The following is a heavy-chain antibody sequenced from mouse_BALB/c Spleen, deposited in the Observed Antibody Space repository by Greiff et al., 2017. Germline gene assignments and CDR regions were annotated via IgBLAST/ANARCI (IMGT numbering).Heavy chain of an antibody. V-gene: IGHV2-6-4*01. D-gene: IGHD1-1*01. CDR3: ARKRDEATTDAMPFAY. CDR1: GFSLSRYS. Sequence: VKVVESGPGLVAPSQSLSITCTVSGFSLSRYSVHWVRQPPGKGLEWLGMIWGGGSTDYNSALKSRLSISKDNSKSQVFLKMNSLQTDDTAMYYCARKRDEATTDAMPFAYWGQGTLVTVSA. J-gene: IGHJ3*01. CDR2: IWGGGST.